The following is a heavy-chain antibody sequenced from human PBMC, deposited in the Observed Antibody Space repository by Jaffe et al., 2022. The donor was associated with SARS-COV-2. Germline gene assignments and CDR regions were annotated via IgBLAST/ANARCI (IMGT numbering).Heavy chain of an antibody. CDR2: TYYRSKWYL. CDR1: GDSVSSNSAA. J-gene: IGHJ6*02. CDR3: ARVSPPGEAVAGHYYGMDV. Sequence: QLQQSGPGLVQPSQTLSLTCAISGDSVSSNSAAWNWIRQSPSRGLEWLGRTYYRSKWYLDYALSVKSRITINPDTSRNQFSLQLNSVTPEDTAVYYCARVSPPGEAVAGHYYGMDVWGQGTPVTVSS. V-gene: IGHV6-1*01. D-gene: IGHD6-19*01.